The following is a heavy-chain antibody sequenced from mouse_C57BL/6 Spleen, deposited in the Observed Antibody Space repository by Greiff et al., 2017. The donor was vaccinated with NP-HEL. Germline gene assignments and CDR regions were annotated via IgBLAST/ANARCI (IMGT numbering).Heavy chain of an antibody. CDR3: AKGKGNYYAMDY. CDR1: GYTFTDYY. Sequence: VQLKQSGPELVKPGASVKISCKASGYTFTDYYMNWVKQSHGKSLEWIGDINPNNGGTSYNQKFKGKATLTVDKSSSTAYMELRSLTSEDSAVYYCAKGKGNYYAMDYWGQGTSVTVSS. V-gene: IGHV1-26*01. CDR2: INPNNGGT. J-gene: IGHJ4*01. D-gene: IGHD2-1*01.